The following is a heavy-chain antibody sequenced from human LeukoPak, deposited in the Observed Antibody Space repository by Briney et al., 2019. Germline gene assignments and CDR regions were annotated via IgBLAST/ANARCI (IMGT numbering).Heavy chain of an antibody. Sequence: GGSLRLSCAASGFTFSRYAMSWVRQAPGKGLEWVSDISGSGGSTYYADSVKGRFTISRDNFKNTLYLQMNSLRAEDTAVYYCARDTDADYYDSSGSSWGQGTLVTVSS. V-gene: IGHV3-23*01. CDR2: ISGSGGST. CDR3: ARDTDADYYDSSGSS. J-gene: IGHJ4*02. CDR1: GFTFSRYA. D-gene: IGHD3-22*01.